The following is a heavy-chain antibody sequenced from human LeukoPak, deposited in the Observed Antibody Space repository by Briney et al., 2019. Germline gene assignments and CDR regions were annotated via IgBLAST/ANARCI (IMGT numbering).Heavy chain of an antibody. Sequence: PSETLSLTCTVSGGSISSSSYYSGWIRQPPGKGLEWIGSIYYSGSTYYNPSLKSRVTISVDTSKNQFSLKLSSVTAADTAVYYCGRQAQATAGTGWYFNLWGRGTLVTVSS. CDR2: IYYSGST. J-gene: IGHJ2*01. CDR1: GGSISSSSYY. CDR3: GRQAQATAGTGWYFNL. D-gene: IGHD6-13*01. V-gene: IGHV4-39*01.